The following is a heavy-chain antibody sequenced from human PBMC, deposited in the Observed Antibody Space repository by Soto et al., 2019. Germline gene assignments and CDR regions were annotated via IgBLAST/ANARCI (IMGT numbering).Heavy chain of an antibody. CDR2: INAGNGNT. CDR1: GYTFTSYA. J-gene: IGHJ4*02. V-gene: IGHV1-3*01. D-gene: IGHD3-22*01. Sequence: ASVKVSCKASGYTFTSYAMHWVRPAPGQRLEWMGWINAGNGNTKYSQKFQGRVTITRDTSASTAYMELSSLRSEDTAVYYCTYDSSGYPGLADAWGQGTPVTFSS. CDR3: TYDSSGYPGLADA.